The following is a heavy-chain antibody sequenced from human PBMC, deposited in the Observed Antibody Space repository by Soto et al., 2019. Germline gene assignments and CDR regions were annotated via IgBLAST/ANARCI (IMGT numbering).Heavy chain of an antibody. CDR3: AREDNWNDVIY. V-gene: IGHV1-3*01. D-gene: IGHD1-1*01. CDR1: VYTFTSYA. Sequence: ASVKVSCKASVYTFTSYAMHWVRQAPGQRLEWMGWINAGNGNTKYSQKFQGRVTITRDTSASTAYMELSSLRSEDTAVYYCAREDNWNDVIYWGQGTLVTVSS. J-gene: IGHJ4*02. CDR2: INAGNGNT.